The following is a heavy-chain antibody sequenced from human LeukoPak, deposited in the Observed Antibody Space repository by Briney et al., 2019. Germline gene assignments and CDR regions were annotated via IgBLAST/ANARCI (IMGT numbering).Heavy chain of an antibody. CDR3: ARGGSFVYYDSSGYYDY. V-gene: IGHV1-8*02. CDR2: INPNSGGT. CDR1: GYTFTSYG. J-gene: IGHJ4*02. Sequence: ASVKVSCKASGYTFTSYGISWVRQAPGQGLEWMGRINPNSGGTNYAQKFQGRVTMTRNTSISTAYMELSSLRSEDTAVYYCARGGSFVYYDSSGYYDYWGQGTLVTVSS. D-gene: IGHD3-22*01.